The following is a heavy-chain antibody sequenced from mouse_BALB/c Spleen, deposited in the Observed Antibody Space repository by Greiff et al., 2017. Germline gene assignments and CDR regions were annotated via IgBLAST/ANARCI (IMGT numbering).Heavy chain of an antibody. CDR3: ARSGHYGNYAGAY. Sequence: VQLQQSGPELVRPGASVKMSCKASGYTFTSYWMHWVKQRPGQGLEWIGMIDPSNSETRLNQKFKDKATLTVDKSSSTAYMQLSSPTSEDSAVYYCARSGHYGNYAGAYWGQGTLVTVSA. J-gene: IGHJ3*01. CDR1: GYTFTSYW. V-gene: IGHV1S127*01. CDR2: IDPSNSET. D-gene: IGHD2-1*01.